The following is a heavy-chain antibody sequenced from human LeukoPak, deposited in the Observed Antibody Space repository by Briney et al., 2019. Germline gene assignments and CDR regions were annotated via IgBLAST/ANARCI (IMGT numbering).Heavy chain of an antibody. CDR1: GFTFSSYW. Sequence: PGGSLRLSCAASGFTFSSYWMHWVRQAPGKGLVWVSRIKGDGGATTFADSVKGRFTTSRDNAKNTLYLQMNSLRAEDTAVYYCAKDTSSGYTPYYNWFDPWGQGTLVTVSS. CDR2: IKGDGGAT. D-gene: IGHD3-22*01. V-gene: IGHV3-74*01. J-gene: IGHJ5*02. CDR3: AKDTSSGYTPYYNWFDP.